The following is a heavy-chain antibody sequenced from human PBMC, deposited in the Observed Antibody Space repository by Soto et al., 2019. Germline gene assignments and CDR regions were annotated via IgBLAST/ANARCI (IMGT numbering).Heavy chain of an antibody. J-gene: IGHJ4*02. CDR1: GGSVSSYY. D-gene: IGHD6-13*01. CDR3: ARAPGVYSSSWFDY. V-gene: IGHV4-59*02. Sequence: XXTLSLPFAVSGGSVSSYYWGWILQPPGKGLEWIGYTYYRGSTNYNPSLKSRVTISVDTSKNQFSLKLSSVTAADTAVYYCARAPGVYSSSWFDYWGQGTLVTVSS. CDR2: TYYRGST.